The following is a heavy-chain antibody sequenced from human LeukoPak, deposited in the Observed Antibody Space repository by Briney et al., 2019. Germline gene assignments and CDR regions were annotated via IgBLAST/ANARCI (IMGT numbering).Heavy chain of an antibody. CDR1: GFTFSTYA. J-gene: IGHJ3*02. Sequence: PGGSLRLSCAVSGFTFSTYAMIWVRQAPGKGLEWVSYISSSSSTIYYADSVKGRFTISRDNAKNSLYLQMNSLRAEDTAVYYCARICITMIVVDCDAFDIWGQGTMVTVSS. CDR2: ISSSSSTI. V-gene: IGHV3-48*04. CDR3: ARICITMIVVDCDAFDI. D-gene: IGHD3-22*01.